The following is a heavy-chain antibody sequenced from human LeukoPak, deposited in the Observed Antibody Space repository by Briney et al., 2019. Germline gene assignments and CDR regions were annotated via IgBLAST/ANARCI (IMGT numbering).Heavy chain of an antibody. CDR1: GGSISSYY. J-gene: IGHJ4*02. CDR2: IYTSGST. CDR3: ARQHRGYCSGGSCYSWVY. D-gene: IGHD2-15*01. V-gene: IGHV4-4*07. Sequence: PETLSLTCTVSGGSISSYYWSWIRQPAGKGLEWIGRIYTSGSTNYNPSLKSRVTISVDTSKNQFSLKLSSVTAADTAVYYCARQHRGYCSGGSCYSWVYWGQGTLVTVSS.